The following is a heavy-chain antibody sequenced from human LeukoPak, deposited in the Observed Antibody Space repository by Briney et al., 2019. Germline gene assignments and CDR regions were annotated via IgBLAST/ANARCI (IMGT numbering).Heavy chain of an antibody. Sequence: GGSLRLSCAASGSTFSSYAMSWVRQAPGKGLEWVSYISVSATTMYYADSVKGRFTLSRDNAKNSLYLQMNSLRAEDTAVYYCARVGRLQYGDYVAFDYWGQGTLVTVSS. V-gene: IGHV3-48*04. J-gene: IGHJ4*02. CDR2: ISVSATTM. CDR1: GSTFSSYA. CDR3: ARVGRLQYGDYVAFDY. D-gene: IGHD4-17*01.